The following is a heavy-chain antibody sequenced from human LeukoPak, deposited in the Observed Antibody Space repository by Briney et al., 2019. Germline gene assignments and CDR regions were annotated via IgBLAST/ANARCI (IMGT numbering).Heavy chain of an antibody. V-gene: IGHV3-21*01. CDR3: ARGGGVSREYYLDY. J-gene: IGHJ4*02. D-gene: IGHD2-8*01. CDR2: ISSSSSYI. Sequence: GGSLRLSCAASGFTFSSYSMNWVRQAPGKGLEWVSSISSSSSYIYYADSVKGRFTISRDNAKNSLYLQMNSLRAEDTAVYYCARGGGVSREYYLDYWGQGTLVTASS. CDR1: GFTFSSYS.